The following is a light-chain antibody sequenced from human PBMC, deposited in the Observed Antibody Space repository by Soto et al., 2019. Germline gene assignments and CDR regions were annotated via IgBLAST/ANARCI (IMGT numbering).Light chain of an antibody. CDR2: GPS. CDR1: QSVSNN. Sequence: EIVVTQSPATLSVSPGERATLSCRASQSVSNNLAWYQQKPGQAPRLLIYGPSTRATGVPVRFSGSGSGTEFTLTISSLQSEDFALYYCQQYNDWQWTFGQGTKVEIK. V-gene: IGKV3-15*01. J-gene: IGKJ1*01. CDR3: QQYNDWQWT.